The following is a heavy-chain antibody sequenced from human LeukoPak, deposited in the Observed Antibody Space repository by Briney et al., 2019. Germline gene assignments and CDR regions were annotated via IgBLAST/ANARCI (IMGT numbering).Heavy chain of an antibody. Sequence: ASVKVSCKASGYTFTSYDINWVRQATGQGLEWMGWMNPNSGNTGYAQKFQGRVTMTRNTSISTAYMELSSLRSEDTAVYYCARGHGLAAAGTGIFGYWGQGTLVTVSS. D-gene: IGHD6-13*01. CDR1: GYTFTSYD. J-gene: IGHJ4*02. V-gene: IGHV1-8*01. CDR2: MNPNSGNT. CDR3: ARGHGLAAAGTGIFGY.